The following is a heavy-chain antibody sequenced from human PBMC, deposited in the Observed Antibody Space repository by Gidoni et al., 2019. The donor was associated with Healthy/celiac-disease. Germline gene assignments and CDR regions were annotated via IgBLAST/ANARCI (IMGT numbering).Heavy chain of an antibody. CDR2: INHSGST. CDR3: ARGLGYCSGGSCYKAPGNRFDP. CDR1: GGSFSGYY. V-gene: IGHV4-34*01. D-gene: IGHD2-15*01. Sequence: QVQLQQWGAGLLKPSETLSLTCAVYGGSFSGYYWSWIRQPPGKGLEWIGEINHSGSTNYNPSLKSRVTISVDTSKNQFSLKLSSVTAADTAVYYCARGLGYCSGGSCYKAPGNRFDPWGQGTLVTVSS. J-gene: IGHJ5*02.